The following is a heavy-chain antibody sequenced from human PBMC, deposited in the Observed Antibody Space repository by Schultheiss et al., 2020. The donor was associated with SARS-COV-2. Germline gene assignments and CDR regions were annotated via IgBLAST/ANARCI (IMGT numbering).Heavy chain of an antibody. CDR3: ARGARIDY. Sequence: SETLSLTCTVSGGSISSGYYWGWIRQPPGKGLEWIGYIYYSGSTNYNPSLKSRVTMSVDTSKNQFSLKLSSVTAADTAVYYCARGARIDYWGQGTLVTVSS. V-gene: IGHV4-61*05. CDR2: IYYSGST. CDR1: GGSISSGYY. J-gene: IGHJ4*02.